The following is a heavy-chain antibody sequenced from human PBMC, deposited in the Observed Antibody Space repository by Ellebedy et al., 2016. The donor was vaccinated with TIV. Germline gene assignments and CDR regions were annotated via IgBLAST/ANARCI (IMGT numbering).Heavy chain of an antibody. Sequence: GESLKIPCAASGFTFSRYEIHWLRQAAGKGLEWVAVISPDGSKKDYADSVKGRFIISRDNSKNKLYLQMSSLRADDTAVYYCSTLCLRDCLSRFDPWGQGTLVTVSS. J-gene: IGHJ5*02. CDR2: ISPDGSKK. CDR1: GFTFSRYE. V-gene: IGHV3-30*04. CDR3: STLCLRDCLSRFDP. D-gene: IGHD2-21*02.